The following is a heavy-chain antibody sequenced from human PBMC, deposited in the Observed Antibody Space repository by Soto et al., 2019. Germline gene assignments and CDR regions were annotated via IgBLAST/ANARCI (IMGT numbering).Heavy chain of an antibody. CDR1: GFTFDSCA. J-gene: IGHJ4*02. CDR3: AKGKTSGWYYFDF. V-gene: IGHV3-23*01. CDR2: ISGSGGST. Sequence: PGGSLRLSCAASGFTFDSCAMSWVRQAPGKGLEWILGISGSGGSTYYADSVKGWFTISRDNSKNTVYLQMNSLRADDTAVYYCAKGKTSGWYYFDFWGQGTLVTVSS. D-gene: IGHD6-19*01.